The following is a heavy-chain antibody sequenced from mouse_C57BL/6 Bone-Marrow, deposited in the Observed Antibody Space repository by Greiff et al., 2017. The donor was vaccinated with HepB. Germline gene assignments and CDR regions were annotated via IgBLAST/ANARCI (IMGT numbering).Heavy chain of an antibody. V-gene: IGHV1-69*01. CDR1: GYTFTSYW. CDR2: IDPSDSYT. CDR3: ASSNWDDYAMDY. D-gene: IGHD4-1*02. J-gene: IGHJ4*01. Sequence: QVQLQQSGAELVMPGASVKLSCKASGYTFTSYWMHWVKQRPGQGLEWIGEIDPSDSYTNYNQKFKGKSTLTVDKSSSTAYMQLSSLTSEDSAVYYCASSNWDDYAMDYWGQGTSVTVSS.